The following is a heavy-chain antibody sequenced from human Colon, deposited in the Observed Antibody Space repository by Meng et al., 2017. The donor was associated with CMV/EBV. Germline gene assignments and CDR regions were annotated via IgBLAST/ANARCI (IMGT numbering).Heavy chain of an antibody. J-gene: IGHJ4*02. V-gene: IGHV3-23*04. CDR2: INAGGGST. CDR3: DGSDY. CDR1: GFSFSNFA. Sequence: EVQLVESGGGLVKPGGSLRLSCAASGFSFSNFAMSWARQAPGKGLEWVSTINAGGGSTYYADSVKGRFTISRDNSKNALFLEMNNLRVEDTAVYYCDGSDYWGQGTLVTVSS.